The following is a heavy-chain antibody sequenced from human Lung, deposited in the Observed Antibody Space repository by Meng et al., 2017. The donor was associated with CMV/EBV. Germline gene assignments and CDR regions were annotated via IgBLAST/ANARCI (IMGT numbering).Heavy chain of an antibody. CDR2: IRHDGTNK. Sequence: GESXKISCAASGFTFDNYGMHWVRQTPGKGLEWVAFIRHDGTNKYYGDSVKGRFTISRDNSKNSVYLKMNSLRPEETAIYYCAKDVLLFGGSNAYFDDLGQGXLVTVSS. V-gene: IGHV3-30*02. J-gene: IGHJ4*02. D-gene: IGHD3/OR15-3a*01. CDR1: GFTFDNYG. CDR3: AKDVLLFGGSNAYFDD.